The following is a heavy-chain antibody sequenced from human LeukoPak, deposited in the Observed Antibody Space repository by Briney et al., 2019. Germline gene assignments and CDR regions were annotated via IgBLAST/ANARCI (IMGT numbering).Heavy chain of an antibody. J-gene: IGHJ4*02. CDR2: ISSGSGTI. V-gene: IGHV3-48*01. CDR3: AKDWGIVGATAFDY. Sequence: GGSLRLSCTTSGFNFRAYWMAWVRQAPGKGLEWVSYISSGSGTIYYADSVKGRFTISRDNSKNTLYLQMNSLRAEDTAVYYCAKDWGIVGATAFDYWGQGTLVTVSS. CDR1: GFNFRAYW. D-gene: IGHD1-26*01.